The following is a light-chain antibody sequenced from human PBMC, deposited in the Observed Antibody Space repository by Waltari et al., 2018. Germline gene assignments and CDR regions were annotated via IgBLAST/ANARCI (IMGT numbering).Light chain of an antibody. CDR2: DAS. V-gene: IGKV3D-20*01. CDR1: QSVSSSY. CDR3: QQYGSSPLT. Sequence: EIVLTQPPATLSLSPGERATLPCRASQSVSSSYLAWYQQKPGLAPRLLIYDASSRATGIPDRFSGSGSGTDFTLTISRLEPEDFVVYYCQQYGSSPLTFGGGTKVEIK. J-gene: IGKJ4*01.